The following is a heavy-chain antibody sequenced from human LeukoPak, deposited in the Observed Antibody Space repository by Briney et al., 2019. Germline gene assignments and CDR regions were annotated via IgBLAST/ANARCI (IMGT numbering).Heavy chain of an antibody. CDR3: ARGGIQVSGIDEFDY. Sequence: GGSLRLSCAASGFTFIDYDMHWVRQVIGKGLEWVSAIGIRGDTHYSGSVKGRFTISRENAESSSYLQMDSLRAEDTAVYYCARGGIQVSGIDEFDYWGQGTLVTVSS. CDR2: IGIRGDT. J-gene: IGHJ4*02. CDR1: GFTFIDYD. D-gene: IGHD6-19*01. V-gene: IGHV3-13*01.